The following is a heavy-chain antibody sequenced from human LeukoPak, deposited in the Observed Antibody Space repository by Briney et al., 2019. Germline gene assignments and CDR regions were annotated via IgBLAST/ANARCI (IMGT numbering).Heavy chain of an antibody. D-gene: IGHD1-7*01. J-gene: IGHJ4*02. Sequence: GGSLRLSCAASGFTFSSYGMHWVRQAPGKGLEWVAVISYDGSNKYYADSVKGRFTISRDNSKNTLYLQMNSLRTEDAAVYCCARTPYNWNYGGYLDYWGQGTLVTVSS. V-gene: IGHV3-30*03. CDR1: GFTFSSYG. CDR3: ARTPYNWNYGGYLDY. CDR2: ISYDGSNK.